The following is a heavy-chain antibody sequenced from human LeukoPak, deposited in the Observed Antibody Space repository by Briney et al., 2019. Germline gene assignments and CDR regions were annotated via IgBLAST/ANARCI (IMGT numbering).Heavy chain of an antibody. D-gene: IGHD3-10*01. V-gene: IGHV4-30-2*01. J-gene: IGHJ4*02. Sequence: SQTLSLTCTVSSGSISSGAYYWSWIRQPPGKGLEWIGYIYQSGSTYYNPSLKTRVTISVDMSKNQFSLKLSSVTAADTAVYYCARFIYGSGSYQVPHFDYWGQGTLVTVSS. CDR2: IYQSGST. CDR1: SGSISSGAYY. CDR3: ARFIYGSGSYQVPHFDY.